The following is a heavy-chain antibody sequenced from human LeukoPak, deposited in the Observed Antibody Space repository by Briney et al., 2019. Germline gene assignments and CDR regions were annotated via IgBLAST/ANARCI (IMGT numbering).Heavy chain of an antibody. CDR2: VDGGGGGT. J-gene: IGHJ4*02. V-gene: IGHV3-23*01. CDR1: GFTLSSYA. CDR3: AKQSAGSAAWYSLHYDL. D-gene: IGHD3-22*01. Sequence: GGSLRLSSAASGFTLSSYAMTWVRQAPGRGLEWFSSVDGGGGGTYYADSVKGRFTISRDNSKDTLYLQMNGLRAEDTAVYFCAKQSAGSAAWYSLHYDLWGQGTLVTVSS.